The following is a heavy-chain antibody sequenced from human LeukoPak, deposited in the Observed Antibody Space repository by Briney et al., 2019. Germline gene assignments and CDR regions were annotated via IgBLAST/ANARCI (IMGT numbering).Heavy chain of an antibody. Sequence: SETLSLTCTVSGGSINSSSYYWGWIRQPPGKGLEWIGSIYYSGSTYYNPSLKSRVTISVDTSKNQFSLKLSSVTAADTAVYYCAGSHDYVWGSYRYDYWGQGTLVTVSS. CDR3: AGSHDYVWGSYRYDY. V-gene: IGHV4-39*01. D-gene: IGHD3-16*02. CDR1: GGSINSSSYY. CDR2: IYYSGST. J-gene: IGHJ4*02.